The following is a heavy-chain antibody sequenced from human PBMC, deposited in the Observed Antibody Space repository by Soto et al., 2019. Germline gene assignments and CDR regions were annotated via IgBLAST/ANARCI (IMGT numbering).Heavy chain of an antibody. CDR2: IYPGDSDT. CDR3: ARSLCTTGTTCRGAFDI. Sequence: GESLKISCKGSGYSFTNFWIGWVRQMPGKGLEWMGIIYPGDSDTRYSPSFQGQVTISADKSISTAYLQWSSLKASDTAMYYCARSLCTTGTTCRGAFDIWGQGTMVTVSS. V-gene: IGHV5-51*01. CDR1: GYSFTNFW. D-gene: IGHD1-1*01. J-gene: IGHJ3*02.